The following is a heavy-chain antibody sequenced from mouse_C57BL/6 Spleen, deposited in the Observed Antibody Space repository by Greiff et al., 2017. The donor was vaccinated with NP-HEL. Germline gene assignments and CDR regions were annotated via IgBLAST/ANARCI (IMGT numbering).Heavy chain of an antibody. V-gene: IGHV1-82*01. D-gene: IGHD4-1*01. Sequence: VQLQQSGPELVKPGASVKISCKASGYAFSSSWMNWVKQRPGKGLEWIGRIYPGDGDTNYNGKFKGKATLTADKSSSTADMQLSSLTSEDSAVYFCAREKLGHFDYWGQGTTLTVSS. CDR2: IYPGDGDT. CDR1: GYAFSSSW. CDR3: AREKLGHFDY. J-gene: IGHJ2*01.